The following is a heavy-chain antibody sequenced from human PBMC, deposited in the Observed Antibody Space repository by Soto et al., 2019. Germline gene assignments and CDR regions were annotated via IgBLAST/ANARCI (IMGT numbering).Heavy chain of an antibody. CDR1: GYTFTSYG. CDR2: ISAYNGNT. CDR3: AREGYCSSTSCYAAYFDY. V-gene: IGHV1-18*01. Sequence: GASVKVSCKASGYTFTSYGISWVRQAPGQGLEWMGWISAYNGNTNYAQKLQGRVTMTTDTSTSTAYMELRSLRSDDTAVYYCAREGYCSSTSCYAAYFDYWGQGTLVTVSS. J-gene: IGHJ4*02. D-gene: IGHD2-2*01.